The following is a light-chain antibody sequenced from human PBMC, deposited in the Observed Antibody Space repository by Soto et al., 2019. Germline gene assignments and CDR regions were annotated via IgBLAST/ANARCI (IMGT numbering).Light chain of an antibody. J-gene: IGKJ4*01. CDR2: GAS. Sequence: IVLTQSPATLSVSPGERATLCCRSSQSVRSKVAWYQQKPGQAPRLLIFGASTRATNIPARFSGSGSGTEFTLTISSLQSEDFAVYYCQQYFYWPPLTFGGGTKWIS. V-gene: IGKV3-15*01. CDR1: QSVRSK. CDR3: QQYFYWPPLT.